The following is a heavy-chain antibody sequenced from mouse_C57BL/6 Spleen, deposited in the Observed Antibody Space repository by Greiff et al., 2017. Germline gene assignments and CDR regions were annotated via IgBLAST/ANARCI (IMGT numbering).Heavy chain of an antibody. J-gene: IGHJ3*01. Sequence: QVQLKQPGAELVMPGASVKLSCKASGYTFTSYWMHWVKQRPGQGLEWIGEIDPSDSYTNYNQKFKGKSTLTVDKYSSTAYMQLSSLTSEDSAVYYCARHTGKGAWFAYWGQGTLVTVSA. D-gene: IGHD4-1*01. V-gene: IGHV1-69*01. CDR2: IDPSDSYT. CDR1: GYTFTSYW. CDR3: ARHTGKGAWFAY.